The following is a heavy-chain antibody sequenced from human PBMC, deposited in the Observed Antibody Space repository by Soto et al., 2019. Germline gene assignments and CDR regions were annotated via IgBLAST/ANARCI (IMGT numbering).Heavy chain of an antibody. CDR2: IYPGDSDT. Sequence: GESLKISCKGSGYSFTSYWIGWVRQMPGKGLEWMGIIYPGDSDTRYNPSFQGQVTISADKSFSTAYLQWSSLRASDTAMYYCARSTSPFYFNYWGQGALVTVSS. CDR1: GYSFTSYW. J-gene: IGHJ4*02. D-gene: IGHD2-2*01. V-gene: IGHV5-51*01. CDR3: ARSTSPFYFNY.